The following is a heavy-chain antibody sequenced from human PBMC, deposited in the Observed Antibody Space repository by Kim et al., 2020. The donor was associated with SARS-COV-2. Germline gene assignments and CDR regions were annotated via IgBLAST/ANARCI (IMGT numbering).Heavy chain of an antibody. Sequence: GESLKISCKGSGYSFTSYWISWVRQMPGKGLEWMGRIDPSDSYTNYSPSFQGHVTISADKSISTAYLQWSSLKASDTAMYYCARRGYDFWSAGGAFDIWGQGTMVTVSS. V-gene: IGHV5-10-1*01. J-gene: IGHJ3*02. D-gene: IGHD3-3*01. CDR1: GYSFTSYW. CDR3: ARRGYDFWSAGGAFDI. CDR2: IDPSDSYT.